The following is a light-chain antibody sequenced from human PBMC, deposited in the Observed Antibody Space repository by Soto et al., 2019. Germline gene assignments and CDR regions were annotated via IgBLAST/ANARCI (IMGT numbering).Light chain of an antibody. CDR3: CSYAGSYSYA. Sequence: QSVLTQPRSVSGSPGQSVTISCTGTSSDVGGFNSVSCYQQHPGKAPKLMIYDVNKRPSGVPDRFSGSKSGSTASLTISGLQAEDEADYYCCSYAGSYSYAFATGTKLTVL. CDR2: DVN. J-gene: IGLJ1*01. V-gene: IGLV2-11*01. CDR1: SSDVGGFNS.